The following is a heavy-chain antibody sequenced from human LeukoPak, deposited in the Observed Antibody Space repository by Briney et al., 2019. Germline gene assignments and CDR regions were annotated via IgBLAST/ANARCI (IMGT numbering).Heavy chain of an antibody. J-gene: IGHJ4*02. Sequence: GGSLRLSCAASGFTFSSYGMYWVRQAPGKGLEWVSGISGGVSSTYYADSVKGRLTISRDNSKNTVFLQMNSLRAEDTAVYYCASRDPCSGGNCYGLSYWGQGILVTVSS. CDR2: ISGGVSST. CDR3: ASRDPCSGGNCYGLSY. V-gene: IGHV3-23*01. D-gene: IGHD2-15*01. CDR1: GFTFSSYG.